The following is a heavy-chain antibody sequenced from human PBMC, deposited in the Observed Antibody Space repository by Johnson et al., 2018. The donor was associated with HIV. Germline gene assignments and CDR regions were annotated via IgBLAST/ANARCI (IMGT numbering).Heavy chain of an antibody. D-gene: IGHD3-16*01. CDR1: GFTFSSYA. Sequence: EVQLVESGGGVVRPGGSLRLSCAASGFTFSSYAMSWVRQAPGKGLEWVSAISGTTEYAASVKGRFIISRDDSKSIAYLQMNSLKTEDTAVYYCARGSRYTHDNDDVYLLQAFDIWGQGTMVTVSS. CDR2: SAISGTT. V-gene: IGHV3-49*04. CDR3: ARGSRYTHDNDDVYLLQAFDI. J-gene: IGHJ3*02.